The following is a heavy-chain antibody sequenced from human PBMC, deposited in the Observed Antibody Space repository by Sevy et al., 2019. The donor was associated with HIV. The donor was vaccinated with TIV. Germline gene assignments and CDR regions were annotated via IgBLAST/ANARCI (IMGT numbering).Heavy chain of an antibody. CDR3: AKTHTPRIQLWLDAFDI. Sequence: GGSLRLSCAASGFTFSSYAMSWVRQAPGKGLEWVSAISGSGGSTYYADYVKGRFTISRDNSKNTLYLQMISLRAEDTAVYYCAKTHTPRIQLWLDAFDIWGQGTMVTVSS. D-gene: IGHD5-18*01. CDR1: GFTFSSYA. V-gene: IGHV3-23*01. CDR2: ISGSGGST. J-gene: IGHJ3*02.